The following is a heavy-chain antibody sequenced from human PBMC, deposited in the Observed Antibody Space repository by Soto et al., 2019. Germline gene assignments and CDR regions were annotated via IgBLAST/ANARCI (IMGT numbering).Heavy chain of an antibody. Sequence: SETLSLTCTVSGGSISSGGYYWSWIRQHPGKGLEWIGTVYYSGSTYYTPSLKNRVTISADTSNNQFSLRLNSVTAADTAVYYCARQHYYDSSGYYTWNWGQGTLVTVSS. J-gene: IGHJ4*02. D-gene: IGHD3-22*01. V-gene: IGHV4-39*01. CDR2: VYYSGST. CDR1: GGSISSGGYY. CDR3: ARQHYYDSSGYYTWN.